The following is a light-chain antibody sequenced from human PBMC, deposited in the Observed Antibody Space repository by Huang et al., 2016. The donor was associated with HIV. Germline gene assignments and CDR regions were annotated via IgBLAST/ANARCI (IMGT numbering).Light chain of an antibody. CDR2: PAS. Sequence: DIVMTQSPDSLAVSLGERATINCRSIQSIFHSSNSNNFLAWYQQKPGQPPKLLIYPASTRRAGLPNRFSGSGSGTDFTLTINGLQAEDVAVYYCQQYYSTPITFGQGTRLEIK. V-gene: IGKV4-1*01. CDR1: QSIFHSSNSNNF. CDR3: QQYYSTPIT. J-gene: IGKJ5*01.